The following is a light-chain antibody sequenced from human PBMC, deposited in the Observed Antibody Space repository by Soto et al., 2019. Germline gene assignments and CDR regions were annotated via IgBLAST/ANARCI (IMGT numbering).Light chain of an antibody. V-gene: IGKV1-5*01. CDR1: QNISTS. CDR2: DVS. J-gene: IGKJ1*01. CDR3: QQYDSYRT. Sequence: DIQLTQSPSTLSASVGDRVTITCRPSQNISTSLAWYQQRSGRAPKLLIYDVSNLESGVPSRFSGSGSATEFSLTIRGLQPDDFATYYCQQYDSYRTFGQGTTVEVK.